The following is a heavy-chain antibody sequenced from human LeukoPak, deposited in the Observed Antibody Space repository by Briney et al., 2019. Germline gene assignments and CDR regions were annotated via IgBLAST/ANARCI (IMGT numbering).Heavy chain of an antibody. CDR1: GYTFTGYY. J-gene: IGHJ4*02. CDR3: ARDHCSGGSCYLYYFDY. Sequence: EASVKVSCKASGYTFTGYYMHWVRQAPGQGLEWMGWINPNSGGTNYAQKFQGRVTMTRDTSISTAYMELSRLRSDNTAVYYCARDHCSGGSCYLYYFDYWGQGTLVTVSS. V-gene: IGHV1-2*02. D-gene: IGHD2-15*01. CDR2: INPNSGGT.